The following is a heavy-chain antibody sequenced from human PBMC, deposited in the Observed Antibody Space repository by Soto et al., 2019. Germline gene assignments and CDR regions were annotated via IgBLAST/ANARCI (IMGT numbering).Heavy chain of an antibody. CDR1: GFTFSSYA. Sequence: EVQLVESGGGLVQPGGSLRLSCAASGFTFSSYAMHWVRQAPGKGLEYVSAINSNGGSTYYANSVKGRFTTSRDNSNNTLYLQMGSPTAEDMAVYYCARRDGYNFDYWGQGTLVIGSS. CDR2: INSNGGST. D-gene: IGHD5-12*01. CDR3: ARRDGYNFDY. V-gene: IGHV3-64*01. J-gene: IGHJ4*02.